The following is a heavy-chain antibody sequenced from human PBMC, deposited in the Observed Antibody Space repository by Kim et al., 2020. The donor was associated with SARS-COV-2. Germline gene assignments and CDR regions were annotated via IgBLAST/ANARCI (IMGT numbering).Heavy chain of an antibody. V-gene: IGHV3-30*18. CDR1: GFAFSSFA. CDR3: VKNWDY. J-gene: IGHJ4*02. Sequence: GGSLRLSCAASGFAFSSFAMHWVRQAPGPGLDWVAAISSRGDNKFYADSGKGRFTISRDNSQNTVFLLMDSLRPEDTAMYFCVKNWDYWGQGTLVAVSS. CDR2: ISSRGDNK.